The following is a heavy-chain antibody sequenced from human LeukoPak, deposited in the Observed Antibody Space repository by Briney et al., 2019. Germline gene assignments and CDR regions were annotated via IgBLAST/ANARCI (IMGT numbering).Heavy chain of an antibody. D-gene: IGHD2-21*01. J-gene: IGHJ1*01. CDR2: ITSGVTT. CDR1: GFGFSSYA. CDR3: ARDSLPRVFLPGGYFQH. V-gene: IGHV3-66*02. Sequence: GGSLRLSCEASGFGFSSYAMNWVRQAPGKGLEWVSVITSGVTTFYADSVKGRFTISRDNSKNTLYLQMNSLRAEDTAVYYCARDSLPRVFLPGGYFQHWGQGTLVTVSS.